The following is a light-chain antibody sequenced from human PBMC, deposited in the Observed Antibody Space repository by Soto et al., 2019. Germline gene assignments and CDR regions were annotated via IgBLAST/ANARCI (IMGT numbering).Light chain of an antibody. Sequence: EIVLTQSPGTLSLSPGERATLSCRASQSVSSRSLAWYQQKPGQAPRLLISGASSRAADIPDRFSGSGSGTDFTLTINRLEPEDFAVYYCQQRSRWPRDTFGQGTKLEIK. CDR2: GAS. J-gene: IGKJ2*01. V-gene: IGKV3D-20*02. CDR1: QSVSSRS. CDR3: QQRSRWPRDT.